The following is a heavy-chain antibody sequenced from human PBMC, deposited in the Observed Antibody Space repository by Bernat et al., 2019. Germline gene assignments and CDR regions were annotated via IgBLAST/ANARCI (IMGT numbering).Heavy chain of an antibody. CDR2: ISSNGSTI. Sequence: QVQLVESGGGLVKPGGSLRLSCAASGFTFSDYYMSWIRQAPGKGLEWVSYISSNGSTIYYADSVKGRFTITRDNDKNSLYLQMNSLRAEDTAVYYCAGELTTIAGFDPWGQGTLVTVSS. D-gene: IGHD1-1*01. CDR1: GFTFSDYY. J-gene: IGHJ5*02. V-gene: IGHV3-11*01. CDR3: AGELTTIAGFDP.